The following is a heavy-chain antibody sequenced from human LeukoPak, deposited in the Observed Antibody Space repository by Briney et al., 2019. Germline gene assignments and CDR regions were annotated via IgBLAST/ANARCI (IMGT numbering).Heavy chain of an antibody. CDR2: IIPIFGTA. J-gene: IGHJ6*03. V-gene: IGHV1-69*05. Sequence: SVKVSCKASGGTFISYAISWVRQAPGQGLEWMGGIIPIFGTANYAQKFQGRVTITTDESTSTAYMELSSLRSEDTAVYYCASMIVVAGYYYYYMDVWGKGTTVTVSS. CDR1: GGTFISYA. D-gene: IGHD3-22*01. CDR3: ASMIVVAGYYYYYMDV.